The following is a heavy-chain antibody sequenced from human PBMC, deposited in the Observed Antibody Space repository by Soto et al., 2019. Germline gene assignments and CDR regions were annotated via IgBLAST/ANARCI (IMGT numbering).Heavy chain of an antibody. CDR1: GGSISSGGYS. CDR2: IYHSGST. Sequence: QLQLQESGSGLVKPSQTLSLTCAVSGGSISSGGYSWSWIRQPPGKGLEWIGYIYHSGSTYYNPSLQGRVARSVDRSKNQFSLKLCSVTAADTGVYYCGRGPPPPYYDSSGHRAFDYWGQGTLVTVSS. CDR3: GRGPPPPYYDSSGHRAFDY. D-gene: IGHD3-22*01. V-gene: IGHV4-30-2*01. J-gene: IGHJ4*02.